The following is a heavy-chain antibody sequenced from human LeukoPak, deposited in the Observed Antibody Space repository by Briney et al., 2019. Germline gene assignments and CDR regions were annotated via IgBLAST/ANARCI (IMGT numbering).Heavy chain of an antibody. J-gene: IGHJ5*02. Sequence: SETLSLTCTVSGGSISSYYWSWIRQPPGKGLEWIGYIYYSGSTNYNPSLKSRVTISVDTSKNQFSLKLSSVTAADTAVYYCVRAYMSSWYFNWFDPWGQGTLVTVSS. D-gene: IGHD6-13*01. V-gene: IGHV4-59*01. CDR2: IYYSGST. CDR1: GGSISSYY. CDR3: VRAYMSSWYFNWFDP.